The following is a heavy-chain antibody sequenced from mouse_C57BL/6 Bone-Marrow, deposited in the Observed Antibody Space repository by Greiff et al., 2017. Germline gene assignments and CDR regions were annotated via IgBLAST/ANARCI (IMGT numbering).Heavy chain of an antibody. CDR2: IDPENGDT. V-gene: IGHV14-4*01. CDR1: GFNIKDDY. J-gene: IGHJ3*01. D-gene: IGHD2-1*01. CDR3: TTSTMPT. Sequence: EVKLQESGAELVRPGASVKLSCTASGFNIKDDYMHWVKQRPEQGLEWIGWIDPENGDTEYASKFQGKATITEDTSSNTAYLQLSSLTSEDTAVYYCTTSTMPTRGQGTLVTVSA.